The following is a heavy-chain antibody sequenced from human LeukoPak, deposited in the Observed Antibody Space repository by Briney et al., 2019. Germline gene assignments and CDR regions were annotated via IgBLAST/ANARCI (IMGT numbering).Heavy chain of an antibody. Sequence: SETLSLTCAVYGGSFSGYYWSWIRRPPGKGLEWIGEINHSGSTNYNPSLMSRVTISVDTSKNQFSLKLSSVTAADTAVYYYARGIHPPYYYDSSGPPLGYWGQGTLVTVSS. CDR3: ARGIHPPYYYDSSGPPLGY. D-gene: IGHD3-22*01. J-gene: IGHJ4*02. CDR1: GGSFSGYY. V-gene: IGHV4-34*01. CDR2: INHSGST.